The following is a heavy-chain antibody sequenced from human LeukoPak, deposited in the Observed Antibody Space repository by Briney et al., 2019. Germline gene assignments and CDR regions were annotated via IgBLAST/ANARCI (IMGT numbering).Heavy chain of an antibody. CDR3: ARERVDTATSPSFGY. CDR1: GFTFSSYW. D-gene: IGHD5-18*01. V-gene: IGHV3-7*01. CDR2: IKQDGSER. Sequence: PGGSLRLSCAASGFTFSSYWMSWVRQAPGKGLEWVANIKQDGSERYYVDSVKGRFTISRDNAKNSLYLQMNSLRAEDTAVYYCARERVDTATSPSFGYWGQGTLVTVSS. J-gene: IGHJ4*02.